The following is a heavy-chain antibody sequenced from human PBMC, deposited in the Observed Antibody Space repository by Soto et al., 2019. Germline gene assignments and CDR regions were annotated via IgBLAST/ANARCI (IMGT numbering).Heavy chain of an antibody. CDR1: GFSLSTSGMC. CDR2: IDWDDDK. CDR3: ARITIAAAGSTSYNWFDP. D-gene: IGHD6-13*01. Sequence: SGPTLVNPTQTLTLTCTFSGFSLSTSGMCVSWIRQPPGKALEWLALIDWDDDKYYSTSLKTRLTISKDTSKNQVVLTMTNMAPVDTATYYCARITIAAAGSTSYNWFDPWGQGTLVTVSS. J-gene: IGHJ5*02. V-gene: IGHV2-70*01.